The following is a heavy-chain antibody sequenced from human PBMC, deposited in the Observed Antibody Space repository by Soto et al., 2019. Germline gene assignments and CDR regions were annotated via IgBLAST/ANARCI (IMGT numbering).Heavy chain of an antibody. CDR3: AKDRSIAAADYYFDY. CDR2: ISYDGGDK. Sequence: PGGSMRLSCAASGFPFSNYAMHWVRQAPGKGLEWVAVISYDGGDKYYADSVKGRFTISRDKSKNTLYLQMNSLRAEDTAVYYCAKDRSIAAADYYFDYWGQGTLVTVSS. D-gene: IGHD6-13*01. J-gene: IGHJ4*02. CDR1: GFPFSNYA. V-gene: IGHV3-30*18.